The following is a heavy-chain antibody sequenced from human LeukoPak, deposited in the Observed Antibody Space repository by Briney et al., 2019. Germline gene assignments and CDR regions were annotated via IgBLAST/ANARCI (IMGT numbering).Heavy chain of an antibody. CDR2: IYYSGST. J-gene: IGHJ3*02. CDR3: ARERSTGYRSFDI. CDR1: GGSISSYY. D-gene: IGHD3-9*01. Sequence: SETLSLTYTVPGGSISSYYWSWLRQPPGKGLEWIGDIYYSGSTNYNPSLKSRVTISGDTSKNQLSLKLSSVTAADTAVYYCARERSTGYRSFDIWGQGTMVTVSS. V-gene: IGHV4-59*12.